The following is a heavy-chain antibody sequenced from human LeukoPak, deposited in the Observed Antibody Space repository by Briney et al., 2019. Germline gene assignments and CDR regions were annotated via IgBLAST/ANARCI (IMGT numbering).Heavy chain of an antibody. J-gene: IGHJ5*02. CDR3: ARIWGPHMVRGVARQIWIDP. CDR2: INHREST. Sequence: PSETLSLTCAVYGGSFSDCYWTWIRQSPGKGLEWIGMINHRESTTYNPALKSRVTILADTSKSQFSLKLRSVTAPDTAVYFCARIWGPHMVRGVARQIWIDPWGQGTMV. V-gene: IGHV4-34*01. CDR1: GGSFSDCY. D-gene: IGHD3-10*01.